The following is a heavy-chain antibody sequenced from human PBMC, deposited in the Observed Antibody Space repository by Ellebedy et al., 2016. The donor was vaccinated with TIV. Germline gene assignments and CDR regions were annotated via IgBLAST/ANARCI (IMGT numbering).Heavy chain of an antibody. CDR1: GFTFSSYA. V-gene: IGHV3-23*01. CDR2: ISGSGGST. D-gene: IGHD3-22*01. Sequence: GESLKISXAASGFTFSSYAMSWVRQAPGKGLEWVSAISGSGGSTYYADSVKGRFTISRDNSKNTLYLQMNSLRAEDTAVYYCAKDRGYYYDRGSWFDPWGQGTLVTVSS. CDR3: AKDRGYYYDRGSWFDP. J-gene: IGHJ5*02.